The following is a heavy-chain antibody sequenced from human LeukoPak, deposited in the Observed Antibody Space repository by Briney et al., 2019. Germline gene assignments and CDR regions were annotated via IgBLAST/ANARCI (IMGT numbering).Heavy chain of an antibody. D-gene: IGHD3-22*01. CDR1: GGTFSSYA. J-gene: IGHJ3*02. V-gene: IGHV1-69*01. CDR3: ARVFYYDARLGAFDI. CDR2: IIPIFGTA. Sequence: ASVKVSCKASGGTFSSYAISWVRQAPGQGLEWMGGIIPIFGTANYAQKFQGRVTITADESTSTAYMELSSLRSEDTAVYYCARVFYYDARLGAFDIWGQGTMVTVSS.